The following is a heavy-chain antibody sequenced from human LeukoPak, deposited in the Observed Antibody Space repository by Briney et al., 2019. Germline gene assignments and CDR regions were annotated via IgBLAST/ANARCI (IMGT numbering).Heavy chain of an antibody. CDR2: ISTSSRTI. Sequence: GGSLRLSCAASGFTFSSHDMNWVRQAPGKGLEWLAYISTSSRTIYYADSMKGRFTISRDNAKNSLYLQMNTLRAEDTAVYYCARGLGFWGQGTLVTVSS. CDR3: ARGLGF. CDR1: GFTFSSHD. V-gene: IGHV3-48*01. D-gene: IGHD6-25*01. J-gene: IGHJ4*02.